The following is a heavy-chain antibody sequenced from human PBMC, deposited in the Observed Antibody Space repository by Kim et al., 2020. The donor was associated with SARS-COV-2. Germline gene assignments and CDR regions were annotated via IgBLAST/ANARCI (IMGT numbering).Heavy chain of an antibody. CDR2: ISSSGSTI. Sequence: GGSLRLSCAASGFTFSSYEMNWVRQAPGKGLEWVSYISSSGSTIYYADSVKGRFTISRDNAKNSLYLQMNSLRAEDTAVYYCASEPRPLGYFDYWGQGTLVTVSS. D-gene: IGHD1-26*01. CDR3: ASEPRPLGYFDY. CDR1: GFTFSSYE. V-gene: IGHV3-48*03. J-gene: IGHJ4*02.